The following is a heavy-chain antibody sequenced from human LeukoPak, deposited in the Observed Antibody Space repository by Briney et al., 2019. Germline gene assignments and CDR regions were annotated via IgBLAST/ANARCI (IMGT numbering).Heavy chain of an antibody. V-gene: IGHV3-48*02. CDR2: ISSSSSTI. Sequence: GGSLRLSCAASGFTFSSYSMNWVRQAPGKGLEWVSYISSSSSTIYYADSVKGRFTISRDNAKNSLYLQMNSLRDEDTAVYYCARGVEQPSWELIPDAFDIWGQGTMVTVSS. CDR3: ARGVEQPSWELIPDAFDI. J-gene: IGHJ3*02. CDR1: GFTFSSYS. D-gene: IGHD1-26*01.